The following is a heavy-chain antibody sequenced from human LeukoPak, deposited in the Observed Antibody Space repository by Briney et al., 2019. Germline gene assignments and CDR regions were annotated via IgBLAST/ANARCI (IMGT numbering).Heavy chain of an antibody. CDR2: IYSGGST. V-gene: IGHV3-66*02. CDR3: ARGYSGYDYFSDY. J-gene: IGHJ4*02. Sequence: GGSLRLSCAASGFTVSSNYMSWVRQAPGKGLEWVSVIYSGGSTYYADSVKGRFTISRNNSKNTLYLQMNSLRAEDTAVYYCARGYSGYDYFSDYWGQGTLVTVSS. CDR1: GFTVSSNY. D-gene: IGHD5-12*01.